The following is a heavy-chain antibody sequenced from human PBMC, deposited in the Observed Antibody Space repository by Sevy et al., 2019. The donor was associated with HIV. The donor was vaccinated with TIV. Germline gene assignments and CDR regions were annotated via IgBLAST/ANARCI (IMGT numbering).Heavy chain of an antibody. CDR3: ARDLSKQGMDV. J-gene: IGHJ6*03. V-gene: IGHV4-31*03. D-gene: IGHD3-16*02. Sequence: SETLSLTCTVSGGSISSGGYYWSWIRQHPGKGLEWIGYIYYSGSTYYNPSLKSRVTISVDTSKNQFSLKLSSVTAADTAMYYCARDLSKQGMDVWGKGTTVTVSS. CDR1: GGSISSGGYY. CDR2: IYYSGST.